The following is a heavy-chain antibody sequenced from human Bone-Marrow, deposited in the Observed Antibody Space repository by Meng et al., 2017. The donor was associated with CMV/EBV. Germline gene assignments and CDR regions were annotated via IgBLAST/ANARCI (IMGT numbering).Heavy chain of an antibody. V-gene: IGHV4-34*01. D-gene: IGHD1-1*01. CDR1: GGSFNGYY. Sequence: SETLSLTCAVYGGSFNGYYWSWIRRPPGKGLEWIGEINHTGSTNYNPSLKSRVTISTDTSKNQFSLKLSSVTAADTAVYYCARGGNGDSYDYWGQGTLVTVSS. J-gene: IGHJ4*02. CDR2: INHTGST. CDR3: ARGGNGDSYDY.